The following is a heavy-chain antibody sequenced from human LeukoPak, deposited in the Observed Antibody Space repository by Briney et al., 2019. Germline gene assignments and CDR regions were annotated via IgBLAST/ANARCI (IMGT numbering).Heavy chain of an antibody. CDR1: GFTFSTYD. Sequence: GGSLRLSCAASGFTFSTYDMHWVRQVSGKGLEWVSSIGTIGDTFYPGSVKGRFTISRENDKNSLYLQMNGLRAGDTAVYYCARATVIGSAPVPGYMDVWGKGTTVTVSS. CDR3: ARATVIGSAPVPGYMDV. D-gene: IGHD2-21*01. CDR2: IGTIGDT. J-gene: IGHJ6*03. V-gene: IGHV3-13*01.